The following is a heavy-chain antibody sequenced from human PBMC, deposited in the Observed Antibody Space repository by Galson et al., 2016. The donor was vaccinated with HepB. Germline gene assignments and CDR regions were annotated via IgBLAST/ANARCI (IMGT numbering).Heavy chain of an antibody. CDR3: ARQYGTYFAY. J-gene: IGHJ4*02. D-gene: IGHD4-17*01. CDR1: GDSVSSNSAA. CDR2: TYYRSKWYN. Sequence: CAISGDSVSSNSAAWHWIRQSPSRGLEWLGRTYYRSKWYNDYTVSMKGRITINPDTSKNQFSLQLNSVTPEDTAVYYCARQYGTYFAYWGRGTLVTVSS. V-gene: IGHV6-1*01.